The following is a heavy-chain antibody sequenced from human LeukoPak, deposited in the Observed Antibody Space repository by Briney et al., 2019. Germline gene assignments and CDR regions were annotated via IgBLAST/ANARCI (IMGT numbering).Heavy chain of an antibody. V-gene: IGHV1-58*01. CDR2: IVVGSGNT. Sequence: SVKVSCKASGFTFTSSAVQWVRQARGQRLEWIGWIVVGSGNTNYAQKFQERVTITRDMSTSTAYMELSSLRSEDTAVYYCAADLSVESTMIYAFDIWGQGTMVTVSS. J-gene: IGHJ3*02. D-gene: IGHD3-22*01. CDR1: GFTFTSSA. CDR3: AADLSVESTMIYAFDI.